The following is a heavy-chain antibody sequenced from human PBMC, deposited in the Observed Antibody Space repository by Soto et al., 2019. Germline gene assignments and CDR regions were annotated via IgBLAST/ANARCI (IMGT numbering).Heavy chain of an antibody. CDR1: GYTFTGYY. CDR2: INPNSGGT. CDR3: ARGDEGSSWSYFYYYGIDV. D-gene: IGHD6-13*01. Sequence: QVQLVQSGAEVKKPGASVKVSCKASGYTFTGYYMHWVRQAPGQGLEWMGWINPNSGGTNYAQKVQGLVTMTRDTSIITAYMELSRLRSDDTAVYYCARGDEGSSWSYFYYYGIDVWGQGTTVTVSS. J-gene: IGHJ6*02. V-gene: IGHV1-2*04.